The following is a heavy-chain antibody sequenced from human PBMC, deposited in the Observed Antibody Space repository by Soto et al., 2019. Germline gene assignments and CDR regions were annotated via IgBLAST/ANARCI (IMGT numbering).Heavy chain of an antibody. CDR3: AKGGSSSARYFDT. Sequence: QVQLVESWGGVVQPGRSLRLSCAASGFTLSGYGMHWVRQAPGKGLEWVAVISFEGSKKYYANSVEGRFTISRDNSKNTLLLQMNCRRAEDTAVYYCAKGGSSSARYFDTWGQGSLIRVSS. CDR2: ISFEGSKK. D-gene: IGHD6-6*01. CDR1: GFTLSGYG. J-gene: IGHJ5*02. V-gene: IGHV3-30*18.